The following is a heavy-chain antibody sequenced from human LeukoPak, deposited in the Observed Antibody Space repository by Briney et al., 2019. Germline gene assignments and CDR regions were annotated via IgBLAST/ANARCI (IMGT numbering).Heavy chain of an antibody. V-gene: IGHV3-7*01. CDR3: ARDPEYYDSSGYDY. Sequence: GGSLRLSCAASGFTFSSYWMSWVRQAPGKGLEWVANINQDGSEKYYVDSAKGRFTISRDNAKNSLYLQMNTLRAEDTAVYYCARDPEYYDSSGYDYWGQGTLVTVSS. D-gene: IGHD3-22*01. J-gene: IGHJ4*02. CDR1: GFTFSSYW. CDR2: INQDGSEK.